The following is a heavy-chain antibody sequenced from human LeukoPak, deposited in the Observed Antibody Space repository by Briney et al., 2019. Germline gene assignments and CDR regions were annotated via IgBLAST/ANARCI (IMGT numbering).Heavy chain of an antibody. J-gene: IGHJ4*02. CDR3: ARDRRQLVRGDYFDY. V-gene: IGHV4-61*02. CDR2: IYTSGST. CDR1: GTSINSGSYY. Sequence: SETLSLTCTVSGTSINSGSYYWSWIRQPAGKGLEWIGRIYTSGSTNYNPSLKSRVTISVDTSKNQFSLKLSSVTAADTAVYYCARDRRQLVRGDYFDYWGQGTLVTVSS. D-gene: IGHD1-1*01.